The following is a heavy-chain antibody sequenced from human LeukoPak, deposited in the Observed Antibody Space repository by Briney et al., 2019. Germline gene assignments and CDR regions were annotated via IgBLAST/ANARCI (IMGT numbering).Heavy chain of an antibody. CDR2: ISGYNGNT. Sequence: ASVKVSCKASGYTFTTYNINWVRQAPGQGLEWMGWISGYNGNTNYAQKFQGRVTMTRDTSISTAYMELSRLRSDDTAVYYCARDSAYSQYYYYMDVWGKGTTVTISS. CDR3: ARDSAYSQYYYYMDV. D-gene: IGHD2-15*01. V-gene: IGHV1-18*01. CDR1: GYTFTTYN. J-gene: IGHJ6*03.